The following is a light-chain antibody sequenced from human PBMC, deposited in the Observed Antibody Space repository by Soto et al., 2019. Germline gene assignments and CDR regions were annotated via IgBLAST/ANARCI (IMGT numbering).Light chain of an antibody. V-gene: IGLV2-14*03. J-gene: IGLJ1*01. CDR1: SSDVGAYNF. CDR3: SAYTVSRTYV. Sequence: HSVLTQPASVSGSPGQSITIPCTGTSSDVGAYNFVSWHQQHPGKAPKLMIYNVYDRPSGISYRFSGSKSGNTASLTISGLQGEDEADYYCSAYTVSRTYVFGTGTKVTV. CDR2: NVY.